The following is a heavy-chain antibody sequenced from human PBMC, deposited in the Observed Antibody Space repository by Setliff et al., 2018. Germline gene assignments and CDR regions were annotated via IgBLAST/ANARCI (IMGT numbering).Heavy chain of an antibody. CDR1: GYPFTSNS. Sequence: GASVKVSCKASGYPFTSNSMHWVRQAPGQRLEWMGWINAGNGYTKYSQKFQGRVTITRDTSATTACMELSSLRSEDSAVYYCARAPPTVVIPPGRAFFDPWGQGTLVTVSS. CDR3: ARAPPTVVIPPGRAFFDP. V-gene: IGHV1-3*01. D-gene: IGHD2-2*01. J-gene: IGHJ5*02. CDR2: INAGNGYT.